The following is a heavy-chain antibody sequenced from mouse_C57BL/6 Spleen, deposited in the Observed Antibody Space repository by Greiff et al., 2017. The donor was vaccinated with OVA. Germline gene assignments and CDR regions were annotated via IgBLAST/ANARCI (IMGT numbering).Heavy chain of an antibody. V-gene: IGHV1-69*01. Sequence: QVQLQQPGAELVMPGASVKLSCKASGYTFTSYWMHWVKQRPGQGLEWIGEIDPSDSYTNYNQKFKGKSTLTVDKSSSTAYMQLSSLTSEDSAVYYCARENSGYLDYWGQGTTLTVSS. CDR1: GYTFTSYW. D-gene: IGHD3-2*02. CDR2: IDPSDSYT. J-gene: IGHJ2*01. CDR3: ARENSGYLDY.